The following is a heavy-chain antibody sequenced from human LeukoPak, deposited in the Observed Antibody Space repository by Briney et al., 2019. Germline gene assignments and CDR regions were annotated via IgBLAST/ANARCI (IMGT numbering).Heavy chain of an antibody. J-gene: IGHJ4*02. D-gene: IGHD6-13*01. V-gene: IGHV3-21*01. CDR1: GFSFSRYT. Sequence: KPGGSLRLSCAASGFSFSRYTMDWARQAPGKWLEWVSSISSNGGYIYYADSVKGRFTISRDNATNSLYLQMNSLRAEDTALYTCARDLYRRQHLGLIDSWGQGIRVTVSS. CDR2: ISSNGGYI. CDR3: ARDLYRRQHLGLIDS.